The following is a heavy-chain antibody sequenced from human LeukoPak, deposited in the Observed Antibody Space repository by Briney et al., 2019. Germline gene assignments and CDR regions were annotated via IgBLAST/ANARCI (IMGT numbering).Heavy chain of an antibody. Sequence: PGGSLRLSCAASGFTFSTNWMHWVRQAPGKGLVWVSNINSDGSSTNYADSVKGRFTISRDNAKNSLYLQMNSLRVEDTAVYYCARCTTGRTFGSLREIKRSREIDYWGQGTLVTVSS. D-gene: IGHD1-1*01. CDR3: ARCTTGRTFGSLREIKRSREIDY. CDR2: INSDGSST. V-gene: IGHV3-74*01. CDR1: GFTFSTNW. J-gene: IGHJ4*02.